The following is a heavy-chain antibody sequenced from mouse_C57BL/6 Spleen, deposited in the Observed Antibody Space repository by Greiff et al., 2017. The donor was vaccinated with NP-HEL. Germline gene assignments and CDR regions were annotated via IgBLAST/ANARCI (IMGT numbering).Heavy chain of an antibody. D-gene: IGHD2-4*01. CDR2: INPNTGGT. J-gene: IGHJ2*01. CDR3: ARGLGPQDDYGGD. Sequence: EVQLQQSGPELVKPGASVKIPRKASGYTFTDYNMDWVKQSHGKSLEWIGDINPNTGGTIYNQTCKGKATLTVDKSSSTAYLELRSLTSEDTAGYYWARGLGPQDDYGGDWGQGTTLTVAS. CDR1: GYTFTDYN. V-gene: IGHV1-18*01.